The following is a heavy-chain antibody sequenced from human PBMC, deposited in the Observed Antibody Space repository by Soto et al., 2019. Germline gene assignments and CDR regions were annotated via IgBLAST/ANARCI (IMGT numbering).Heavy chain of an antibody. Sequence: SETLSLTCTVSGGSITSDYYYWSWIRQPPGKGLEWIGYIYYNGRTYYNPSLKSRISISVDTSANQFSLRLDSVTAADTAVYYCARAGEIADLYFDQWGQGTLVTVSS. CDR2: IYYNGRT. D-gene: IGHD1-26*01. V-gene: IGHV4-30-4*01. CDR3: ARAGEIADLYFDQ. J-gene: IGHJ4*02. CDR1: GGSITSDYYY.